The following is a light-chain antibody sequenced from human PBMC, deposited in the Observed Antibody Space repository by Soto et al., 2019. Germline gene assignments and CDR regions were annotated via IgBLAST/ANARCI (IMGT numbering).Light chain of an antibody. CDR1: QSVSSN. CDR2: GAF. CDR3: QQYNNWPLT. V-gene: IGKV3-15*01. Sequence: EIVMTQSPATLSVSPGERATLSCRASQSVSSNLAWYQQKPGQAHRLLIYGAFTRATGIPARFSGSGSGTEFTLTISSLQSEDFAVYYCQQYNNWPLTFGQGTRLEIK. J-gene: IGKJ5*01.